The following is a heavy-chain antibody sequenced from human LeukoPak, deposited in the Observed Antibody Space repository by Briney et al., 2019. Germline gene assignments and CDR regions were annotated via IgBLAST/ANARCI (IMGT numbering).Heavy chain of an antibody. CDR2: ITSTSSYM. CDR1: GFTFSNYN. D-gene: IGHD2-21*02. J-gene: IGHJ4*02. CDR3: ARDCGGDCYLDY. Sequence: GGSLRLSCAASGFTFSNYNMNWVRQAPGKGLEWVSFITSTSSYMYYADSVKGRFTISRDNAKNSLYLQMNSLRAEDTAVYYCARDCGGDCYLDYWGQGTLVTVSS. V-gene: IGHV3-21*06.